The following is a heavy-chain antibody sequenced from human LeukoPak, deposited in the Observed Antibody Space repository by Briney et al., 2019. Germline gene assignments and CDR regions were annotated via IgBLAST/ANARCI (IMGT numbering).Heavy chain of an antibody. CDR3: ARDRGAAANNWFDP. CDR1: GGTFSSYA. J-gene: IGHJ5*02. D-gene: IGHD2-2*01. CDR2: IIPVFGIA. V-gene: IGHV1-69*04. Sequence: VASVKVSCKASGGTFSSYAISWVRQAPGQGLEWMGRIIPVFGIANYAQKFQGRVTITADKSTSTAYMELSSLRSEDTAVYYCARDRGAAANNWFDPWGRGTLVTVSS.